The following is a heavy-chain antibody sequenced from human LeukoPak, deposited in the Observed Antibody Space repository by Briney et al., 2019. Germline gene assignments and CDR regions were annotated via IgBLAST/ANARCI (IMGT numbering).Heavy chain of an antibody. Sequence: KPGGSLRLSCAASGFTFNNAWMSWVRQAPGKGLEWVGRIKSKIDGGTTDYAAPVKGRFSISRDDSKNTAYLQMNSLKTEDTAVYYCTRGRYDSSNAYFDYWGQGALVTVSS. J-gene: IGHJ4*02. CDR1: GFTFNNAW. CDR2: IKSKIDGGTT. CDR3: TRGRYDSSNAYFDY. V-gene: IGHV3-15*01. D-gene: IGHD3-22*01.